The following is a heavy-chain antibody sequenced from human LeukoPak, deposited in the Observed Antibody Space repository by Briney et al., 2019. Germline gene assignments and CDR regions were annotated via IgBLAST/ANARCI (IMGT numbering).Heavy chain of an antibody. CDR1: GGSISSGGYY. CDR2: IYYSGST. Sequence: PSETLSLTCTVSGGSISSGGYYWSWIRQHPGKGLEWIGYIYYSGSTYYNPSLKSRVTISVDTSKSQFSLKLSSVTAADTAVYYCARDPNYYDSSGQNWYFDLWGRGTLVTVSS. D-gene: IGHD3-22*01. J-gene: IGHJ2*01. V-gene: IGHV4-31*03. CDR3: ARDPNYYDSSGQNWYFDL.